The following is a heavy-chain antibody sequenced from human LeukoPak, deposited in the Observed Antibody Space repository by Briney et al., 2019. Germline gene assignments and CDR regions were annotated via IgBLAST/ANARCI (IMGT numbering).Heavy chain of an antibody. CDR1: GGSISSYY. V-gene: IGHV4-59*01. Sequence: PSETLSLTCTVSGGSISSYYWSWIRQPPGKGLEWIGYIYYSGSTNYNPSLKSRVTISVDTSKNQFSLKLSSVTAADTAVYYCARQDSSGYIDAFDIWGQGTMVTVSP. CDR3: ARQDSSGYIDAFDI. D-gene: IGHD3-22*01. CDR2: IYYSGST. J-gene: IGHJ3*02.